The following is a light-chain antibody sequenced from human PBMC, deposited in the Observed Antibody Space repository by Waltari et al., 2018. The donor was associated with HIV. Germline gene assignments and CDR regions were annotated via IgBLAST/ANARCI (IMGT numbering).Light chain of an antibody. CDR3: AAWDDSLSGKWV. J-gene: IGLJ3*02. CDR1: SSNIGSNF. CDR2: RNN. Sequence: QSLLTQPPSASGTPGQRVTISCSGSSSNIGSNFVYWYQQLPGTAPKLLIYRNNQRPSGVPDRCSGSKSGTSASLAISGLRSEDEADFYCAAWDDSLSGKWVFGGGTKLTVL. V-gene: IGLV1-47*01.